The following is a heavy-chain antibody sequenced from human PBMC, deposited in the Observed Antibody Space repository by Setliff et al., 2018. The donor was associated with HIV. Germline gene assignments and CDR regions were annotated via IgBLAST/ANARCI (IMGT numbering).Heavy chain of an antibody. CDR1: GFAFDNYW. CDR2: ITNDGTTT. D-gene: IGHD3-16*01. J-gene: IGHJ4*02. V-gene: IGHV3-74*01. Sequence: GGSLRLSCAASGFAFDNYWMDWVRQAPGKGLVWVSRITNDGTTTTYADSVKGRFTISRDNAKNSLYLQMNSLRAEDTAVYYCARDEPTGGIDYWGQGTLVTVSS. CDR3: ARDEPTGGIDY.